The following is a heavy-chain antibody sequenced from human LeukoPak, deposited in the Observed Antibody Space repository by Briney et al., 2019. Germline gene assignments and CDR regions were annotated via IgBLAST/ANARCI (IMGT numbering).Heavy chain of an antibody. CDR3: ARERIQLWLSYNWFDP. CDR1: GFTFSSYW. J-gene: IGHJ5*02. Sequence: GGSLRLSCAASGFTFSSYWMSWVRQAPGKGLEWVANIKQDGSEKYYVDSVKGRFTISRDNAKNSLYLQMNSLRAEDTAVYYCARERIQLWLSYNWFDPWGQGTLVTVS. D-gene: IGHD5-18*01. CDR2: IKQDGSEK. V-gene: IGHV3-7*03.